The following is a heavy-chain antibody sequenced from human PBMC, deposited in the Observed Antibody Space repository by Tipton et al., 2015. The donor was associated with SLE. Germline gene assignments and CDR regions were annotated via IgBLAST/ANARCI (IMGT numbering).Heavy chain of an antibody. CDR3: ARKRKGDAGSSSSGWYFDL. Sequence: QVQLVQSGAEVKKPGASVKVSCKASGYTFTSYGISWVRQAPGQGLEWMGYIYYSGSTNYNPSLKSRVTISVDTSKNQFSLKLSSVTAADTAVYYCARKRKGDAGSSSSGWYFDLWGRGTLVTVSS. J-gene: IGHJ2*01. V-gene: IGHV1-18*01. D-gene: IGHD6-6*01. CDR1: GYTFTSYG. CDR2: IYYSGST.